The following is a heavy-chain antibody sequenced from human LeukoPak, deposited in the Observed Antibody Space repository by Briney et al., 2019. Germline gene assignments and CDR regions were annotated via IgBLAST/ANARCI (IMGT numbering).Heavy chain of an antibody. CDR3: ARGVGFFTMVRGVIMSDNWFDP. Sequence: SQTLSLTCTVSGGSISSGGYYWSWIRQHPGKGLEWMGYIYYSGSTYYNPSLKSRVTISVDTSKNQFSLKLSSVTAADTAVYYCARGVGFFTMVRGVIMSDNWFDPWGQGTLVTVSS. CDR2: IYYSGST. CDR1: GGSISSGGYY. J-gene: IGHJ5*02. V-gene: IGHV4-31*03. D-gene: IGHD3-10*01.